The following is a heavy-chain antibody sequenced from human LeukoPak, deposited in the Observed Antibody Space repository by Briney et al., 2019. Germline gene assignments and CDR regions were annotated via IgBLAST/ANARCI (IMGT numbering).Heavy chain of an antibody. CDR1: GGSISSYY. J-gene: IGHJ6*02. Sequence: SETLSLACTASGGSISSYYWSWIRQPPGKGLEWIGYIYYSGSTNYNPSLKSRVTISVDTSKNQFSLKLSSVTAVDTAVYYCARLLVPTTYFYYYYGMDVWGQGTTVTVSS. V-gene: IGHV4-59*08. D-gene: IGHD4-17*01. CDR2: IYYSGST. CDR3: ARLLVPTTYFYYYYGMDV.